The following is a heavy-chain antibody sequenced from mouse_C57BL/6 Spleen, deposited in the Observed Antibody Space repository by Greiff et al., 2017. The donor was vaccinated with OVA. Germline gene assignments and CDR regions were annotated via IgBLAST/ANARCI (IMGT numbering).Heavy chain of an antibody. CDR1: GYTFTSYW. CDR2: IDTSDSYP. CDR3: ARSITKGFAY. V-gene: IGHV1-50*01. J-gene: IGHJ3*01. Sequence: QVQLQQPGAELVKPGASVKLSCKASGYTFTSYWMQWVKQRPGQGLEWIGEIDTSDSYPNYNQKFKGKATLTVDTSSSTAYMQLSSLTSEDAAVYYCARSITKGFAYWGQGTLVTVSA. D-gene: IGHD1-2*01.